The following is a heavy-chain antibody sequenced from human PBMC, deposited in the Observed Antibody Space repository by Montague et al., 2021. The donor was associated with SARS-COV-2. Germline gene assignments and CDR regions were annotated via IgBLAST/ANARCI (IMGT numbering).Heavy chain of an antibody. J-gene: IGHJ4*02. CDR3: ARDFDY. CDR1: GDSISSSSYN. CDR2: MYYSVST. V-gene: IGHV4-61*05. Sequence: SETRSLTCTVSGDSISSSSYNWGWIRQPPGKGLEWIGYMYYSVSTNYNPSLKSRVTLSVDTSKNQFSLKLSSVTAADTAVYYCARDFDYWGQGTLVTVSS.